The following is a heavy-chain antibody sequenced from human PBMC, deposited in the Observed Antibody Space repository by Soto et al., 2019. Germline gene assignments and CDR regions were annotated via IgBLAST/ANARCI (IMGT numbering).Heavy chain of an antibody. Sequence: QVQLVQSGTEVKEPGASVKVSCKASGYTFTSYFMHWLRQAPGQRLEWMGWINTGNGNTMYSQKLQGRVTIDRDTFASTVNMELGSLTSEDTAVYYCVSDFVGAADYWGQGTLVTVSS. CDR3: VSDFVGAADY. CDR2: INTGNGNT. V-gene: IGHV1-3*04. J-gene: IGHJ4*02. D-gene: IGHD1-26*01. CDR1: GYTFTSYF.